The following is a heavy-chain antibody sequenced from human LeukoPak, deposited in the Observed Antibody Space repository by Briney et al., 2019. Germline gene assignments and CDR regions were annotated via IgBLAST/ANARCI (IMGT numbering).Heavy chain of an antibody. CDR1: GFTFDVYG. V-gene: IGHV3-20*04. CDR3: ARDKLPTFWSGYYSTPLFDY. J-gene: IGHJ4*02. D-gene: IGHD3-3*01. CDR2: INWNGGVT. Sequence: GGSLRLSCAASGFTFDVYGMSWVRQAPGKGLECGSGINWNGGVTGYADSVKGRFTLSRDNATSSRCMQMNRVRAESTAMYYSARDKLPTFWSGYYSTPLFDYWGQGTLVTVSS.